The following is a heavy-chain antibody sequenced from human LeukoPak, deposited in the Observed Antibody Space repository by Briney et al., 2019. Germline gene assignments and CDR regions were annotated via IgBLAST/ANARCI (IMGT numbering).Heavy chain of an antibody. D-gene: IGHD2-21*02. CDR3: ARGAYCGGDCYFFDY. CDR2: IRSSSTI. Sequence: GESLKISCKGSGYRFTSYWISWVRQAPGKGLEWVSNIRSSSTIYYADSVKGRFTISRDNAKNSLYLQMNSLRDEDTAVYYCARGAYCGGDCYFFDYWGQGTLVTVSS. V-gene: IGHV3-48*02. J-gene: IGHJ4*02. CDR1: GYRFTSYW.